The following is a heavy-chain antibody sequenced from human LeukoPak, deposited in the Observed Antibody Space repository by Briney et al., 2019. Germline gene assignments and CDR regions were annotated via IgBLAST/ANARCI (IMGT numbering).Heavy chain of an antibody. CDR1: GFTFSSYR. CDR2: IKQDGSEK. J-gene: IGHJ4*02. V-gene: IGHV3-7*01. CDR3: ERDGGRGLFDY. Sequence: GGSLRLSCAASGFTFSSYRMSWVRQAPGKGLEWVANIKQDGSEKYYVDSVKGRFTISRDNAKNSLYLQMNSLRAEDTAVYYCERDGGRGLFDYWGQGTLVTVSS. D-gene: IGHD1-26*01.